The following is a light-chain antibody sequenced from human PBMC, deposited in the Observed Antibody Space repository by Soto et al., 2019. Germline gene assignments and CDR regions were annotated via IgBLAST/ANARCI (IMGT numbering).Light chain of an antibody. V-gene: IGKV3-20*01. CDR3: QQVGSSPIT. CDR1: QSVNRSY. J-gene: IGKJ5*01. CDR2: GAS. Sequence: EIVLTQSPGTLSLSPGERATLSCRASQSVNRSYLVWYQQRPGQAPRLLIYGASSRATGIPDRFSGSASGADFTLTISRLEPEDFAVYYCQQVGSSPITFGQGTRLESK.